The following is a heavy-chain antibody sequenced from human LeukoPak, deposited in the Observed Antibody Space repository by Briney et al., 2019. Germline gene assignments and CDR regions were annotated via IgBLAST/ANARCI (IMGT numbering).Heavy chain of an antibody. J-gene: IGHJ4*02. CDR3: ARERYCSSTSCSYFDY. Sequence: GGSLRLSCAASGVTFSSYSMNWVRQAPGKGLEWVSSISSSSSYIYYADSVKGRFTISRDNAKNSLYLQMNSLRAEDTAVYYCARERYCSSTSCSYFDYWGQGTLVTVSS. CDR2: ISSSSSYI. V-gene: IGHV3-21*01. CDR1: GVTFSSYS. D-gene: IGHD2-2*01.